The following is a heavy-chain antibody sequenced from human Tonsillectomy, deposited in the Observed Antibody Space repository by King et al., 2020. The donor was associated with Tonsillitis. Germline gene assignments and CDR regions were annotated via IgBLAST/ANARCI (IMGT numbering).Heavy chain of an antibody. CDR1: GFSFSSYA. Sequence: VQLVESGGGVVQPGRSLRLSCAASGFSFSSYAMHWVRQAPGKGLEWVAVISYDGSNIYYADSVKGRFTISRDNSKNTLSLQMNSLRAEDTAVYYCARGSVVGATFGNYVWGQGTLVTVSS. CDR3: ARGSVVGATFGNYV. D-gene: IGHD1-26*01. J-gene: IGHJ4*02. CDR2: ISYDGSNI. V-gene: IGHV3-30-3*01.